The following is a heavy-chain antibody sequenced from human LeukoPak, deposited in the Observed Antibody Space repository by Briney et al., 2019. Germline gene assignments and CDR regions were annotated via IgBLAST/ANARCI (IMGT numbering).Heavy chain of an antibody. J-gene: IGHJ5*02. D-gene: IGHD6-13*01. Sequence: SETLSLTCTVSGYSISSDYYWGWIRQPPGKGLEWIGNIYHSGSTNYNPSLKSRVTISVDTSKNQFSLKLSSVTAADTAVYYCARDVIAAADLWGQGTLVTVSS. V-gene: IGHV4-38-2*02. CDR2: IYHSGST. CDR1: GYSISSDYY. CDR3: ARDVIAAADL.